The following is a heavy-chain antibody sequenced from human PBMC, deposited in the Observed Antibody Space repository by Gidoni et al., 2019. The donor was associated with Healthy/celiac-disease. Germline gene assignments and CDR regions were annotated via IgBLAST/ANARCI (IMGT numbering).Heavy chain of an antibody. Sequence: EVQLVESGGGLVQPGRSLRLSCAASGFTFDDYAMHGVRQAPGKGLEGVSGISWNRGSIGYADSGKGRFTIPRDNAKNSLYRQMNSLRAEDTALYYCAKDLYYDGTQWAFDYWGQEPWSPSPQ. V-gene: IGHV3-9*01. CDR2: ISWNRGSI. CDR1: GFTFDDYA. J-gene: IGHJ4*01. D-gene: IGHD3-22*01. CDR3: AKDLYYDGTQWAFDY.